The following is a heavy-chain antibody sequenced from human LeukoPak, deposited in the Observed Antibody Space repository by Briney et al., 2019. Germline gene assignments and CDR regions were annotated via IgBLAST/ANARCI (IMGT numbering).Heavy chain of an antibody. D-gene: IGHD3-10*01. V-gene: IGHV3-21*01. CDR2: ISSNSNYI. Sequence: PGGSPRLSSAASGFTLCSFNINRVRQSPGNELESFSAISSNSNYINYADSVKGRFTISRDNARSSLYLQMNSLRAEDTAVYYCAKVGTGNEYGSGDFDYWGQGTLVTVSP. J-gene: IGHJ4*02. CDR1: GFTLCSFN. CDR3: AKVGTGNEYGSGDFDY.